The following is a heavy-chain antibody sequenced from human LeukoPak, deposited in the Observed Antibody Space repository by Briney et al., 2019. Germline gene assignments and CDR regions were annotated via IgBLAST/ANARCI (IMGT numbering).Heavy chain of an antibody. D-gene: IGHD3-9*01. Sequence: ASVKVSCTASGYTFTSYDINWVRQAPGQGLEWMGWMNPNSGNTGYAQKFQGRVTMTRNTSISTAYMELSSLRSEDTAVYYCAREVDILTVTYAFDIWGQGTMVTVSS. CDR1: GYTFTSYD. V-gene: IGHV1-8*01. J-gene: IGHJ3*02. CDR3: AREVDILTVTYAFDI. CDR2: MNPNSGNT.